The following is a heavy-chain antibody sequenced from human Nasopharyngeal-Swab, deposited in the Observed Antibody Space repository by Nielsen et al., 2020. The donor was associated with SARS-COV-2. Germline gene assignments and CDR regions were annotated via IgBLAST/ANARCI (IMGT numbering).Heavy chain of an antibody. CDR3: ARHMGYFHTSIWLDP. D-gene: IGHD2/OR15-2a*01. CDR1: GYDFTGYW. CDR2: IYPGDSGT. V-gene: IGHV5-51*01. Sequence: GESLKISCKNSGYDFTGYWIAWVRQKPGEGLEWMGIIYPGDSGTKYSPSFQGQVTISVDKSISTAYLHFSSLKASDTAMYYCARHMGYFHTSIWLDPWSQGTLVTVSS. J-gene: IGHJ5*02.